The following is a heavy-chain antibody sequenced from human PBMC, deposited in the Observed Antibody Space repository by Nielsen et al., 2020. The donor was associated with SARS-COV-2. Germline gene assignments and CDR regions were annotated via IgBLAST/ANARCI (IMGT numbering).Heavy chain of an antibody. CDR3: ARVLELGTGSDY. CDR2: INWNGGST. CDR1: GFTFDDYA. D-gene: IGHD3-3*01. V-gene: IGHV3-20*01. Sequence: GESLKISCAASGFTFDDYAMHWVRQAPGKGLEWVSGINWNGGSTGYADSVKGRFTISRDNAKNSLYLQMNSLRAEDTALYHCARVLELGTGSDYWGQGTLVTVSS. J-gene: IGHJ4*02.